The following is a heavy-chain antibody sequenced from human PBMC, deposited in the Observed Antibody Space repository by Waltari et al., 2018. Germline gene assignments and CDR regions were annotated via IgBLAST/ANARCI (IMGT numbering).Heavy chain of an antibody. Sequence: QVQLVQSGAEVKKPGSSVKVSCKASGGTFSSYAISWVRQAPGHGLEWMGGIIPIFGTANYAQKFQGRVTITTDESTSTAYMELSSLKASDTAMYYCARHLGSPHTVTTKGTWFDPWGQGTLVTVSS. CDR1: GGTFSSYA. CDR3: ARHLGSPHTVTTKGTWFDP. CDR2: IIPIFGTA. J-gene: IGHJ5*02. D-gene: IGHD4-17*01. V-gene: IGHV1-69*05.